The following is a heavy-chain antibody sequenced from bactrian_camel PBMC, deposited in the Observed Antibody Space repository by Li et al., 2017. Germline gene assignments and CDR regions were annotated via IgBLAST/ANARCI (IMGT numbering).Heavy chain of an antibody. CDR3: AAGYASGGYCYTDYDY. CDR2: IFDGTSV. D-gene: IGHD2*01. Sequence: HVQLVESGGGPVQAGGSLRLSCTASGIRLVDGTMAWYRQVPGSECELVSVIFDGTSVDYAASVKGRFTIAQDDAKNTVYLQMENLKPEDTGVYHCAAGYASGGYCYTDYDYYGQGTQVTVS. J-gene: IGHJ4*01. V-gene: IGHV3S56*01. CDR1: GIRLVDGT.